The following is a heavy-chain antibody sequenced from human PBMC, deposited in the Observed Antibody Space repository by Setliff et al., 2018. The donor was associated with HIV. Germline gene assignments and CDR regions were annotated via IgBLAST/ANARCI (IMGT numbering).Heavy chain of an antibody. CDR2: IHYSRGS. Sequence: SETLSLTCTVPGGSINRSNYYWGWIRQPPGKGLEWIGNIHYSRGSSYNASLKSRVTISLDTSKNHFSLKLSSVAAADTAVYYCARRYHDASGFYNSWGQGVLVTAPQ. CDR1: GGSINRSNYY. CDR3: ARRYHDASGFYNS. D-gene: IGHD1-1*01. V-gene: IGHV4-39*02. J-gene: IGHJ4*02.